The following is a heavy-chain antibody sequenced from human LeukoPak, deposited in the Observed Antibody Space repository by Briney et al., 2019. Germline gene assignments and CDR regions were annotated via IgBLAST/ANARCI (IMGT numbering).Heavy chain of an antibody. Sequence: GGSLRLSCAASGFTFDEYAMHWVRQAPGKGLEWVTGISWNSGSIGYADSVKGRFTISRDNAKNSLYLQMTSLRAEDPAFYYCAKDIGGVAYSWFYFDFWGQGTLVTVSS. V-gene: IGHV3-9*01. J-gene: IGHJ4*02. D-gene: IGHD3-16*01. CDR1: GFTFDEYA. CDR2: ISWNSGSI. CDR3: AKDIGGVAYSWFYFDF.